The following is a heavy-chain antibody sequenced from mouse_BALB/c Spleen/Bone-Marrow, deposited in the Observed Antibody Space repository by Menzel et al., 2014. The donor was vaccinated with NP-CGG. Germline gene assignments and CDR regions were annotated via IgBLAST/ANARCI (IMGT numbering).Heavy chain of an antibody. J-gene: IGHJ4*01. CDR1: GFSLTIYG. CDR2: IWAGGYT. D-gene: IGHD4-1*02. Sequence: VQLQQSGPGLVAPSQSLSITCTVSGFSLTIYGVHWVRQPPGKGLEWLGVIWAGGYTNYNSALMSRLSISKDNPKSQVFLKMISLQTDDTAIYYCARYPTGTLDTMDYWGQGTSVTVSS. CDR3: ARYPTGTLDTMDY. V-gene: IGHV2-9*02.